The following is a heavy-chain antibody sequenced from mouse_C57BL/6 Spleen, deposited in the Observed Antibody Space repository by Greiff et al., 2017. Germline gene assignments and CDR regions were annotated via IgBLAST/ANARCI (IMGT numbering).Heavy chain of an antibody. CDR1: GYTFISYW. CDR2: IDPSDSYT. J-gene: IGHJ2*01. D-gene: IGHD1-1*01. CDR3: ARGILRSFDY. V-gene: IGHV1-69*01. Sequence: QVQLQQPGAELVMPGASVKLSCKASGYTFISYWMHWVKQRPGQGLEWIGEIDPSDSYTNYNQKFKGKSTLTVDKSSSTAYMQLSSLTSEDAAVYYCARGILRSFDYWGQGTTLTVSS.